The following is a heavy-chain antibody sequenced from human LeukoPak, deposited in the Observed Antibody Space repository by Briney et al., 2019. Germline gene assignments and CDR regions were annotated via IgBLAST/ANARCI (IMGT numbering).Heavy chain of an antibody. J-gene: IGHJ5*01. CDR1: GFTFSDYY. D-gene: IGHD5-12*01. CDR3: VRDRRDYSGSCLDS. CDR2: IYYSGST. V-gene: IGHV4-59*12. Sequence: GSLRLSCAASGFTFSDYYMSWIRQPPGKGLEWIGNIYYSGSTYYNPSLKSRVTISVDRSKNQFSLKVNSVTAADTAVYYCVRDRRDYSGSCLDSWGQGTLVTVSS.